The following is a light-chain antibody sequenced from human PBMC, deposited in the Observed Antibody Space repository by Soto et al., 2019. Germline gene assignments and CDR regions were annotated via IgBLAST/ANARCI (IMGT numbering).Light chain of an antibody. J-gene: IGKJ4*01. V-gene: IGKV3-20*01. Sequence: ESVLTQSPGTLSLSPGDRATFCCWASQSVSSSYLAWYQQKPGQAPRLLIYGASSRATGIPDRFSGSGSGTDFTLTISRLEHEDFAVYYCQQYGSSLATFGGGTKVEIK. CDR3: QQYGSSLAT. CDR2: GAS. CDR1: QSVSSSY.